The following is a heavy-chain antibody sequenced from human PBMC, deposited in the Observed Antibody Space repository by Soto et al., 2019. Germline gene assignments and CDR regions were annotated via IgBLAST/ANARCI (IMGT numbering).Heavy chain of an antibody. J-gene: IGHJ4*02. CDR3: ARQYPSSSRHFDH. CDR1: GFTFRTYY. V-gene: IGHV3-21*01. D-gene: IGHD6-6*01. Sequence: GGSLRLSCAASGFTFRTYYMIWVRQAPGKGLEWVSSISAGSSNIYYAPSVKGRFTISRDNAKNLVYLQINSLRAEDTAVYYCARQYPSSSRHFDHWGQGTRVTVSS. CDR2: ISAGSSNI.